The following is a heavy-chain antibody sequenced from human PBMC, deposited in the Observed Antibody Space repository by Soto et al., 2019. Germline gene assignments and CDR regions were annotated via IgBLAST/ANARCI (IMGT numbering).Heavy chain of an antibody. V-gene: IGHV4-59*01. Sequence: QVQLQESGLGLVKPSETLSLTCTVSGDSINNYYWTWIRQTPGKGLEWIGYIYDSGSTSYNPSLKSRLTISVDTSKNQFSLRLKSVTAADTAVYYCARGTKYYYQGMDVWGQGTTVTVSS. CDR3: ARGTKYYYQGMDV. J-gene: IGHJ6*02. CDR2: IYDSGST. CDR1: GDSINNYY.